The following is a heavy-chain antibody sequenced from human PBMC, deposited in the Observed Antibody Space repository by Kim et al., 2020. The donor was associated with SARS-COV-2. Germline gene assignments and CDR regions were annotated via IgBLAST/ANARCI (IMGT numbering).Heavy chain of an antibody. Sequence: GGSLRLSCVVYGLTFDDFALHWVRHAPGRGLEWVAGTSWNGNKVDHVDSVKGRFTISRDNSKNSMHLRMSGLRAEDTAINYCVQGDASTRCSYFPSWGQG. V-gene: IGHV3-9*01. CDR2: TSWNGNKV. CDR1: GLTFDDFA. CDR3: VQGDASTRCSYFPS. J-gene: IGHJ5*02. D-gene: IGHD2-21*01.